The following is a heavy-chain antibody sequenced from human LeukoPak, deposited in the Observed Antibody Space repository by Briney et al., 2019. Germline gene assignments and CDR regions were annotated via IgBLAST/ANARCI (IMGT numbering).Heavy chain of an antibody. Sequence: SETLSLTCTVSGGSISSSSYYWGWIRQPPGKGLEWIGSIYYSGSTYYNPSLKSRVTISVDTSKNQFSLKLSSVTAAGTAVYYCAAFRGSPIDIWGQGTMVTVSS. CDR3: AAFRGSPIDI. D-gene: IGHD3-10*01. V-gene: IGHV4-39*01. CDR1: GGSISSSSYY. CDR2: IYYSGST. J-gene: IGHJ3*02.